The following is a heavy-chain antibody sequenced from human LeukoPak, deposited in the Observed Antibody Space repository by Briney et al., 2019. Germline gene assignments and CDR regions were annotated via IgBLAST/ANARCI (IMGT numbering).Heavy chain of an antibody. D-gene: IGHD4-11*01. CDR3: ARVTRGGFYSNYSWFDP. J-gene: IGHJ5*02. CDR2: INPNSGGT. CDR1: GYTFTGYY. Sequence: EASVKVSCTASGYTFTGYYMHWVRQAPGQGLEWMGWINPNSGGTNYAQKFQGRVTMTRDTSISTAYMELSRLRSDDTAVYYCARVTRGGFYSNYSWFDPWGQGTLVTVSS. V-gene: IGHV1-2*02.